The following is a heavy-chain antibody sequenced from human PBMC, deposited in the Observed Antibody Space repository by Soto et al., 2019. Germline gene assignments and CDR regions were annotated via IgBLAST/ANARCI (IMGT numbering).Heavy chain of an antibody. CDR1: GGTFSSYA. Sequence: ASVKVSCKASGGTFSSYAISWVRQAPGQGLEWMGGIIPIFGTANYAQKFQGGVTITADESTSTAYMELSSLRSEDTAVYYCARDNAAAGYIGVYYWGQGTLVAVSS. CDR2: IIPIFGTA. CDR3: ARDNAAAGYIGVYY. V-gene: IGHV1-69*13. D-gene: IGHD6-13*01. J-gene: IGHJ4*02.